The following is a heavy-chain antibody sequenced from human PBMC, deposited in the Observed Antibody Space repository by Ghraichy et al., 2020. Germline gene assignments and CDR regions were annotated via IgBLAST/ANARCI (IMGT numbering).Heavy chain of an antibody. CDR3: TRSDSSIAAHDY. J-gene: IGHJ4*02. CDR1: GDSVSSNNAA. V-gene: IGHV6-1*01. D-gene: IGHD6-6*01. CDR2: TFYRSKWLN. Sequence: TLSLTCDISGDSVSSNNAAWNWIRQSPSRGLEWLGRTFYRSKWLNDYEVSVRGRITINPDTSKNQFSLQLNFVTPEDTAVYYCTRSDSSIAAHDYWGQGTLVTVSS.